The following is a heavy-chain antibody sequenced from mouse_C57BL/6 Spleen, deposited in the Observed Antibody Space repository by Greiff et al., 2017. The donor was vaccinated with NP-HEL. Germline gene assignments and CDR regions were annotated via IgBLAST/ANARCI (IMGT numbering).Heavy chain of an antibody. CDR3: ARGAFYDGYGFAY. V-gene: IGHV1-55*01. CDR2: IYPGSGST. J-gene: IGHJ3*01. CDR1: GYTFTSYW. D-gene: IGHD2-3*01. Sequence: VQLQQPGAELVKPGASVKMSCKASGYTFTSYWITWVKQRPGQGLEWIGDIYPGSGSTNYNEKFKSKATLTVDTSSSTAYLQLSSLTSEDSAVYYCARGAFYDGYGFAYWGQGTLVTVSA.